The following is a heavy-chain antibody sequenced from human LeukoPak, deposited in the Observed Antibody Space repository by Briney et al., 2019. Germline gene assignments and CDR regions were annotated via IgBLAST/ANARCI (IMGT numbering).Heavy chain of an antibody. V-gene: IGHV3-23*01. CDR3: ATSYSSGWGRPFDY. CDR1: GFTFSSYA. CDR2: ISGTGAST. Sequence: GGSLRLSCAASGFTFSSYAMSWVRRAPGKGLEWVSAISGTGASTYYADSVKGRFTISRDHSKNTLFLQMNSLRAEDTAVYYCATSYSSGWGRPFDYWGQGTLVTVSS. D-gene: IGHD6-19*01. J-gene: IGHJ4*02.